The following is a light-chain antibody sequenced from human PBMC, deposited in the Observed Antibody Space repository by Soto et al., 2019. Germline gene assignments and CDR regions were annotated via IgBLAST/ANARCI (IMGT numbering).Light chain of an antibody. CDR3: QQYNNWPPWT. V-gene: IGKV3-15*01. CDR2: GAS. J-gene: IGKJ1*01. Sequence: EIVMTQSPATLSVSPGERATLSCRASQSVSSNLAWYQQKPGHAPRLLIYGASTRATGIPARFSGGGSGTEFTLTISSLQSEDFAVYYCQQYNNWPPWTFGQGTKVDI. CDR1: QSVSSN.